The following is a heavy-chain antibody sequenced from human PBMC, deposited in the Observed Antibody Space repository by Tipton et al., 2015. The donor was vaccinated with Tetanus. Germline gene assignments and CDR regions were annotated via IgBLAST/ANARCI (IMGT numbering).Heavy chain of an antibody. J-gene: IGHJ4*02. Sequence: TLSLTCTVSGGSVSSGGYYWSWIRQHPGKGLEWIGDIYSSGSTYYSPSLKSRLTISIDTSKNQFSRKLNSVTAADTAVYYCARDQARGARGWNFFDYWGQGSVVTVSS. V-gene: IGHV4-31*03. CDR1: GGSVSSGGYY. CDR3: ARDQARGARGWNFFDY. D-gene: IGHD1-26*01. CDR2: IYSSGST.